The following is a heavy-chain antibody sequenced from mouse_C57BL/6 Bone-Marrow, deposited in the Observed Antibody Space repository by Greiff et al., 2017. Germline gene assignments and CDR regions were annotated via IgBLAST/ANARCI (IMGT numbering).Heavy chain of an antibody. CDR2: ISHGGSST. V-gene: IGHV5-12*01. J-gene: IGHJ4*01. CDR1: GFTFSDYY. CDR3: ARRGDY. Sequence: EVKLVASGGGLVQPGGSLKLSCAASGFTFSDYYMYWVRQTPEKRLAWVAYISHGGSSTYYPYTVKGRFTISRDNYKNTLYLTMDPLESEYTARYYCARRGDYWGQGTSVTVSS.